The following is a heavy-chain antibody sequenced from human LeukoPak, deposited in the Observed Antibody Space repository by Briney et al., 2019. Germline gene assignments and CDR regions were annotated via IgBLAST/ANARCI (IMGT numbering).Heavy chain of an antibody. V-gene: IGHV1-18*01. J-gene: IGHJ5*02. CDR2: ISAYNGNT. D-gene: IGHD3-16*01. CDR1: GYPFIGYY. Sequence: GASVKVSCKTSGYPFIGYYVHWVRQAPGQGLEWMGWISAYNGNTNYAQKLQGRVTMTTDTSTSTAYMELRSLRSDDTAVYYCARDPRRGVALYVYNWFDPWGQGTLVTVSS. CDR3: ARDPRRGVALYVYNWFDP.